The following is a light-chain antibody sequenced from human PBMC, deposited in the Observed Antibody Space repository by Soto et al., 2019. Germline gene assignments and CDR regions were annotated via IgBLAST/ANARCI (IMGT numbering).Light chain of an antibody. J-gene: IGLJ1*01. V-gene: IGLV2-14*01. CDR1: SSDVGGYNF. Sequence: QSALTQPASVSGSPGQLITISCTGTSSDVGGYNFVSWSQQHPGKAPKLMIYEVSNRPSGVSYRFSGSKSGNTASLTISGLQAEDEADYYCSSYTSSTTLPYVFGTGTKLTVL. CDR2: EVS. CDR3: SSYTSSTTLPYV.